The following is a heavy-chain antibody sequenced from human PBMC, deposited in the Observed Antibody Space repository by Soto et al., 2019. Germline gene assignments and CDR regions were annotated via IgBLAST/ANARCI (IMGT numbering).Heavy chain of an antibody. CDR2: ISGSGGIT. Sequence: EVQLLESGGDLVQPGGSLRLSCAASGLTFSSYAMSWVRQAPGKGLEWVSVISGSGGITYYADSVKGRFTISRDNSKNTLYVQMNSLRAEDTAVYYCAKGLYCGSDCYLTNFDYWGQGALVTVSS. D-gene: IGHD2-21*02. J-gene: IGHJ4*02. CDR3: AKGLYCGSDCYLTNFDY. CDR1: GLTFSSYA. V-gene: IGHV3-23*01.